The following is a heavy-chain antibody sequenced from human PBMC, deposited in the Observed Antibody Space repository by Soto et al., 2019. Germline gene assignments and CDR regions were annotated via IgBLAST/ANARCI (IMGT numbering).Heavy chain of an antibody. D-gene: IGHD5-18*01. CDR3: ARGGGYSYGYRY. J-gene: IGHJ4*02. Sequence: SETLSLTCTVSGASLNDYYWAWIRQSAGRGLEWLGRIYITAETNYNPSLESRISMSVDTSKNQFSLKVKSVTAADTAVYYCARGGGYSYGYRYWGQGTLVTVS. CDR2: IYITAET. CDR1: GASLNDYY. V-gene: IGHV4-4*07.